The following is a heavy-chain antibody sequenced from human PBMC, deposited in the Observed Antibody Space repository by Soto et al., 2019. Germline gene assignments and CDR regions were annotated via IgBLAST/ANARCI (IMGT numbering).Heavy chain of an antibody. D-gene: IGHD5-18*01. V-gene: IGHV4-34*01. Sequence: PSETLSLTCAVYGGSFSGYYWSWIRQPPGKGLEWIGEINHSGSTNYNPSLKSRVTISADTSKNQFSLQLSSVTAADTAVYYCARDGGYSYGTDYWGQGTLVTVSS. J-gene: IGHJ4*02. CDR1: GGSFSGYY. CDR3: ARDGGYSYGTDY. CDR2: INHSGST.